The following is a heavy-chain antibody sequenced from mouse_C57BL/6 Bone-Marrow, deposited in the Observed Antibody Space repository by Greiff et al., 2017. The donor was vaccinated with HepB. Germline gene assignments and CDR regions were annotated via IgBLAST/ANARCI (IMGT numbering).Heavy chain of an antibody. CDR1: EYEFPSHD. Sequence: EVQLQQSGGGLVQPGESLKLSCESNEYEFPSHDMSWVRKTPEKRLELVAAINSDGGSTYYPDTMERRFIISRDNTKKNLYLQMSSLRSEDTDLHYCARHRLPYAMDYWGQGTAVNVSS. CDR2: INSDGGST. CDR3: ARHRLPYAMDY. V-gene: IGHV5-2*01. J-gene: IGHJ4*01.